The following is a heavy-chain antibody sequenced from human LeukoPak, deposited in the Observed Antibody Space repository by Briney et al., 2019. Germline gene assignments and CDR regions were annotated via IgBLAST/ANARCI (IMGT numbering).Heavy chain of an antibody. D-gene: IGHD3-10*01. Sequence: GGSLRLSCAASRFTFSSYAMSWVRQAPGKGLEWVSTISGSGGTTSYADSVKGRLTISRDDSKNTLYLQMNSLRAEDTAVYYCAKSKGSVLPPRALDYWGQGTLVTVSS. CDR3: AKSKGSVLPPRALDY. J-gene: IGHJ4*02. V-gene: IGHV3-23*01. CDR1: RFTFSSYA. CDR2: ISGSGGTT.